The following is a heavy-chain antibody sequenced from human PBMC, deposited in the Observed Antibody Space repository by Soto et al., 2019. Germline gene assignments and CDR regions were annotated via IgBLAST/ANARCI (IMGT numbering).Heavy chain of an antibody. CDR1: GFTFSDHY. CDR3: VRVHSGSYTFDY. J-gene: IGHJ4*02. D-gene: IGHD1-26*01. CDR2: TRNKAHSYTT. Sequence: EVQLVESGGGLVQPGRSLRLSCTASGFTFSDHYIDWVRQAPGKGLEWVGRTRNKAHSYTTEYAASVKGRFTISRDNSKNSVYLQMNSLRTEDTAVYYCVRVHSGSYTFDYWGQGTLVIVSS. V-gene: IGHV3-72*01.